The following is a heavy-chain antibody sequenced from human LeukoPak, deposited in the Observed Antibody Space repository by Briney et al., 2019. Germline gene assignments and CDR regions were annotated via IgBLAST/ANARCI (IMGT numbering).Heavy chain of an antibody. D-gene: IGHD1-26*01. V-gene: IGHV1-2*02. CDR3: ATGKGWEPRDDFDY. J-gene: IGHJ4*02. CDR2: INPNSGGT. Sequence: PLASVKVSCKASGYTFTGYYMHWVRQAPGQGLEWMGWINPNSGGTNYAQKFQGRVTMTRDTSISTAYMELSRLRSDDTAVYYCATGKGWEPRDDFDYWGQGTLVTASS. CDR1: GYTFTGYY.